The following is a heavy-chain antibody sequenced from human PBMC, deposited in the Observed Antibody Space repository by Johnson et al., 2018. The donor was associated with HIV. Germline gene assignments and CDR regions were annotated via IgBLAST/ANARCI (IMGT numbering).Heavy chain of an antibody. J-gene: IGHJ3*01. D-gene: IGHD6-13*01. CDR2: IYSGGST. CDR1: GFSVSNNY. V-gene: IGHV3-66*01. Sequence: VQLVESGGGLVQPGGSLRLSCGASGFSVSNNYMNWVRQAPVTWLEWVSVIYSGGSTYYADSVRGRFTISRDNSRNTLYLQMNSLRAEDTAMYYCARDGESQQLPLGDAFDVWGQGTMVTVSS. CDR3: ARDGESQQLPLGDAFDV.